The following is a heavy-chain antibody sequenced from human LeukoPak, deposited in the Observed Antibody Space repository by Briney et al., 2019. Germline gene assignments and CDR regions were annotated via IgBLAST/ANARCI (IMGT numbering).Heavy chain of an antibody. CDR1: GGTFSSYA. V-gene: IGHV1-69*05. CDR2: IIPIFGTA. CDR3: ARIYSGYDQNFDY. Sequence: SVKVSCKASGGTFSSYAISWVPQAPGQGLEWMGGIIPIFGTANYAQKFQGRVTITTDESTSTAYMELSSLRSEDTAVYYCARIYSGYDQNFDYWGQGTLVTVSS. J-gene: IGHJ4*02. D-gene: IGHD5-12*01.